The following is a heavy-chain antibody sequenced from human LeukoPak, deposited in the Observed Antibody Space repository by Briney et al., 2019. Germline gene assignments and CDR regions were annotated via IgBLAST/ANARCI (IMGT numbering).Heavy chain of an antibody. CDR1: GGSISSYF. Sequence: SETLSLTCTVSGGSISSYFWSWIRQPAGKGLEWIGRMYTSGSTNYNPSLKSRVTMSVDTSKNQFSLKLSSVTAADTAVYYCARAPPRKYIAARRSWDNWFDPWGQGTLVTVSS. J-gene: IGHJ5*02. D-gene: IGHD6-6*01. CDR3: ARAPPRKYIAARRSWDNWFDP. CDR2: MYTSGST. V-gene: IGHV4-4*07.